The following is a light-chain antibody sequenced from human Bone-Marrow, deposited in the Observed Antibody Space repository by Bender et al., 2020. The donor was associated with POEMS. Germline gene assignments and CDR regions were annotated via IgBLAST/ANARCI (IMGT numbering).Light chain of an antibody. V-gene: IGLV2-8*01. J-gene: IGLJ2*01. CDR1: GSDVGGYNY. CDR2: DVS. Sequence: QSALTQPPSASGSPGQSVTIPCTGAGSDVGGYNYVSWYQQHPGKAPKLIIFDVSRRPSGISDRFSGSKSGNTAYLTISGLRAEDEADYYDWSYAGVGTHLMVGGGTRLTVL. CDR3: WSYAGVGTHLM.